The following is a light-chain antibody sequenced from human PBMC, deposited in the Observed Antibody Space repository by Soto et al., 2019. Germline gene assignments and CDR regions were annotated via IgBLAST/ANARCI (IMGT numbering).Light chain of an antibody. V-gene: IGKV3-20*01. J-gene: IGKJ2*01. Sequence: DIVLTQSPGTLSLSPGERATLSCRASQSISSSYLAWYQQKPGQAPRLLIHGVSTRATGIPDRCRGSGAGTDFPLTISRLEPEDFAVYYCQQYVTSPYIFGQGTKLEIK. CDR3: QQYVTSPYI. CDR2: GVS. CDR1: QSISSSY.